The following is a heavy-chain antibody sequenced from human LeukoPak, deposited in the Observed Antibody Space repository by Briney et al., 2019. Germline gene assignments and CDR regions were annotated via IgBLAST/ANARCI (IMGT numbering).Heavy chain of an antibody. V-gene: IGHV3-48*03. CDR3: ARDFDYAFDY. J-gene: IGHJ4*02. CDR2: ISSSGSTK. CDR1: GFTFSSYE. D-gene: IGHD4-17*01. Sequence: GGSLRLSCAASGFTFSSYEMNWVRQAPGKGLEWVSYISSSGSTKYYADSVKGRFTISRDNAKNSLYLQMNSLRAEDTAIYYCARDFDYAFDYWGQGTLVTVSS.